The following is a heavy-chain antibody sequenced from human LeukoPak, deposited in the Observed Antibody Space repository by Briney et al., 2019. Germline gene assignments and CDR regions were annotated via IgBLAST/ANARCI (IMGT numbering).Heavy chain of an antibody. J-gene: IGHJ3*02. Sequence: ASVKVSCKASGYTFTSYGISWVRQAPGQGLEWMGWISAYNGNTNYAQKLQGRVTMTTDTSTSTAYMELSRLRSDDTAVYYCARDITGTTGLGVDAFDIWGQGTMVTVSS. V-gene: IGHV1-18*01. CDR3: ARDITGTTGLGVDAFDI. CDR2: ISAYNGNT. CDR1: GYTFTSYG. D-gene: IGHD1-20*01.